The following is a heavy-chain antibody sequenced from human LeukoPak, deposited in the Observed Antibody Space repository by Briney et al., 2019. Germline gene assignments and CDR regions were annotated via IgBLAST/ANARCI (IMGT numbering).Heavy chain of an antibody. CDR3: ARGRTNDYSYYGMDV. D-gene: IGHD2-8*01. Sequence: GGSLRLSCAASGFTFSSYWMSWVRQAPGKGLEWVANIKQDGSEKYYVDSVKGRFTISRDNAKNSLYLQMNSLRAEDTAVYYCARGRTNDYSYYGMDVWGQGTTVTVSS. V-gene: IGHV3-7*01. J-gene: IGHJ6*02. CDR2: IKQDGSEK. CDR1: GFTFSSYW.